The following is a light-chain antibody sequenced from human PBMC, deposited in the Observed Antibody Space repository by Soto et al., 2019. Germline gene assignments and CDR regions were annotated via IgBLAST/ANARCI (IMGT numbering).Light chain of an antibody. V-gene: IGKV4-1*01. J-gene: IGKJ1*01. Sequence: DIVMTQSPDSVAVSLGERSTINCKCSQSVLYRSNNKNYLAWYQHKPGQPPKLLIYWASTRESGVPDRFSGSGSGTAFTLTISSLQAEDVAVYYCQQYYKTPWTFGQGTKVDIK. CDR2: WAS. CDR3: QQYYKTPWT. CDR1: QSVLYRSNNKNY.